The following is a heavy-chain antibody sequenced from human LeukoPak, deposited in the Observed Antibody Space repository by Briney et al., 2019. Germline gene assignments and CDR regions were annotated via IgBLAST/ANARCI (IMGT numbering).Heavy chain of an antibody. V-gene: IGHV1-69*04. Sequence: SVKVSCKASGGTFSSYAIGWVRQAPGQGLEWMGRIIPILGIANYAQKFQGRVTITADKSTSTAYMELSSLRSEDTAVYYCARVTQLWSFDYWGQGTLVTVSS. J-gene: IGHJ4*02. CDR3: ARVTQLWSFDY. D-gene: IGHD5-18*01. CDR1: GGTFSSYA. CDR2: IIPILGIA.